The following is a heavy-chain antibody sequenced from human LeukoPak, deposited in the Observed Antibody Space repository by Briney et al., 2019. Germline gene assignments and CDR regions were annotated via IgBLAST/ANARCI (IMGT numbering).Heavy chain of an antibody. D-gene: IGHD3-22*01. CDR3: AKDISSGDYGLYYFDY. CDR2: ISYDGSNK. V-gene: IGHV3-30-3*01. CDR1: GFTFSSYA. J-gene: IGHJ4*02. Sequence: GGSLRLSCAASGFTFSSYAMHWVRQAPGKGLEWVAVISYDGSNKYYADSVKGRFTISRDNSKNTLYLQMNSLRAEDTALYYCAKDISSGDYGLYYFDYWGQGTLVTVSS.